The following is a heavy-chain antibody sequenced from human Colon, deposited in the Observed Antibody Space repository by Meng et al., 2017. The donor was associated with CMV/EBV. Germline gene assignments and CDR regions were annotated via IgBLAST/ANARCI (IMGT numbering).Heavy chain of an antibody. CDR2: VGAHTGNH. V-gene: IGHV1-18*01. D-gene: IGHD5-12*01. CDR3: ARDKGGYAGGGDH. J-gene: IGHJ4*02. Sequence: ASGYRFGSFGFRLVRQAPGKGLGLVGWVGAHTGNHNYAPKVPGRVNMATGMSTSTAYIELRSLGSDDTAVYYCARDKGGYAGGGDHWGQGTLVTVSS. CDR1: GYRFGSFG.